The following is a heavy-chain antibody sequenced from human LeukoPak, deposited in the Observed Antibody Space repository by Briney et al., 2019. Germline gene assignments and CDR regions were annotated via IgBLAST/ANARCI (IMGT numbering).Heavy chain of an antibody. V-gene: IGHV3-23*01. Sequence: GGSLSLSCAASGFTFSSYAMSWIRQAPGKGLEWISDISHSGGSTYYADSVKGRFTISSNNSTYTLYLQMRSQSAEVTAVYYCAKVDILTRYFDYWGQGTLVTVSS. CDR3: AKVDILTRYFDY. J-gene: IGHJ4*02. D-gene: IGHD3-9*01. CDR2: ISHSGGST. CDR1: GFTFSSYA.